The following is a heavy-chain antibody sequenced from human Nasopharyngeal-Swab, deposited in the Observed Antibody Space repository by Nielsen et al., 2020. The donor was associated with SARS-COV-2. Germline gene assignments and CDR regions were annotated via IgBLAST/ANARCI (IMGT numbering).Heavy chain of an antibody. D-gene: IGHD3-10*01. CDR3: ARHVNYYGSGSYLGWFDP. J-gene: IGHJ5*02. Sequence: PGKGLEWIGSVYYSGSTYYNPSLKSRVTISVDTSKTQFSLKLSYVTAADTAVYYCARHVNYYGSGSYLGWFDPWGQGTLVTVSS. CDR2: VYYSGST. V-gene: IGHV4-39*01.